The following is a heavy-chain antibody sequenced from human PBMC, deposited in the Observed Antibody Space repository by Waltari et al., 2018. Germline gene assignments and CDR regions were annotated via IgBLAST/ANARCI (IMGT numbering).Heavy chain of an antibody. CDR3: VTHRPGGYGMDV. CDR1: GFTFSSYW. V-gene: IGHV3-74*01. Sequence: EVQLMESGGGLVQPGGSLRLSCAASGFTFSSYWMHWVRQVPGKGLVWVAAITSDGGRTRYADSVKGRFPISRDNAKNTLYLKMNSLRADDTAVYYCVTHRPGGYGMDVWGHGTTVTVSS. CDR2: ITSDGGRT. J-gene: IGHJ6*02. D-gene: IGHD2-15*01.